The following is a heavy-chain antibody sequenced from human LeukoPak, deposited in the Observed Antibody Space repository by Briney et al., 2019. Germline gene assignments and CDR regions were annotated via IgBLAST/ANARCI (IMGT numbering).Heavy chain of an antibody. CDR2: IIPILGIA. J-gene: IGHJ4*02. Sequence: SVKISCKASGGTFSSYAMSWVRQAPGQGLEWMGRIIPILGIANYAHTFQGRVTITADNTTSTAYRDLSSLRSEDTAVYYCARDLRYYGSGSPFDYWGQGTLVTVSS. D-gene: IGHD3-10*01. V-gene: IGHV1-69*04. CDR3: ARDLRYYGSGSPFDY. CDR1: GGTFSSYA.